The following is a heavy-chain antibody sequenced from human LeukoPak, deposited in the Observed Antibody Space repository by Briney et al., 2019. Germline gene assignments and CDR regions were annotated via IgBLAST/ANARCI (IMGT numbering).Heavy chain of an antibody. D-gene: IGHD4-17*01. J-gene: IGHJ4*02. V-gene: IGHV4-39*01. Sequence: TSETLSLTCTVSGGSISSSSYYWGWIRQPPGKGLEWIGSIYYSRSTYYNPSLKSRVTISVDTSKNQFSLKLSSVTAADTAVYYCAGVPTVTFFDYWGQGTLVTVSS. CDR1: GGSISSSSYY. CDR2: IYYSRST. CDR3: AGVPTVTFFDY.